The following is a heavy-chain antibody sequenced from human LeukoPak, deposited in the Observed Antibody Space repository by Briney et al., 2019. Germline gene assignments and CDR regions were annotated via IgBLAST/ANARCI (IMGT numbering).Heavy chain of an antibody. CDR1: GGSISSGFYF. CDR2: IHHSGTA. CDR3: ARYCSSTKCPFDY. V-gene: IGHV4-31*03. J-gene: IGHJ4*02. Sequence: SETLSLTCTVSGGSISSGFYFWSWIRQHPGKGLEWVGYIHHSGTAFYNPSLESRVSISMDTPKNEFSLRLSAVTDADTAVYYCARYCSSTKCPFDYWGQGTLVTLSS. D-gene: IGHD2-2*01.